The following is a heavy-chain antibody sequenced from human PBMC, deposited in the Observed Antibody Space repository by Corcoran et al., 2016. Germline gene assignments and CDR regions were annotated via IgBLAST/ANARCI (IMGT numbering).Heavy chain of an antibody. Sequence: QVQLQQWGAGLLKPSETLSLTCAVYGGSFSDHSWSWIRQPPGKGLEWIGEMSHRGRTTYNPSLKSRITISVDTSKNQFSLKLSSVSAADTAVYSCARHRTSGWYFDLWGRGTLVTVSS. CDR1: GGSFSDHS. D-gene: IGHD1-1*01. J-gene: IGHJ2*01. CDR2: MSHRGRT. V-gene: IGHV4-34*01. CDR3: ARHRTSGWYFDL.